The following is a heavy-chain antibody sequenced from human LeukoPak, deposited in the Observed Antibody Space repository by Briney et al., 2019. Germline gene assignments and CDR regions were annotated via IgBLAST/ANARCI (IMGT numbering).Heavy chain of an antibody. J-gene: IGHJ4*02. CDR3: ARGSGSSWSHVFFDY. D-gene: IGHD6-13*01. CDR1: GGSSSGYY. Sequence: PSETLSLTCAVYGGSSSGYYWSWIRQPPGKGLEWIGEINHSGSTNYNPSLKSRVTISVDTSRNQFSLKLSSVTAADTAVYYCARGSGSSWSHVFFDYWGQGTLVTVSS. CDR2: INHSGST. V-gene: IGHV4-34*01.